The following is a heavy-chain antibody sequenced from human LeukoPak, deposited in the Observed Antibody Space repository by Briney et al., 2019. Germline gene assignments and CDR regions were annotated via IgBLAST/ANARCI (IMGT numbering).Heavy chain of an antibody. J-gene: IGHJ5*02. CDR1: GGSISSSSYY. D-gene: IGHD6-13*01. V-gene: IGHV4-39*07. CDR3: ARESRLLFVAAAGVVWFDP. CDR2: IYYSGST. Sequence: PSETLSLTCTVSGGSISSSSYYWGWIRQPPGKGLEWIGSIYYSGSTYYNPSLKSRVTISVDTSKNQFSLKLSSVTAADTAVYYCARESRLLFVAAAGVVWFDPWGQGTLVTVSS.